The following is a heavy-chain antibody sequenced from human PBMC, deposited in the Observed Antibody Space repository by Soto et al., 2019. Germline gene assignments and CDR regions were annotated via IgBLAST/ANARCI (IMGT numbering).Heavy chain of an antibody. CDR1: GGSFSGYH. V-gene: IGHV4-34*01. D-gene: IGHD3-10*01. Sequence: SETLSLTCAVYGGSFSGYHWSWIRQPPGKGLEWIGEINHSGSTNYNPSLKSRVTISVDTSKNQFSLKLSSVTAADTAVYYCARGGFITNFDYWGQGTLVTVSS. CDR3: ARGGFITNFDY. CDR2: INHSGST. J-gene: IGHJ4*02.